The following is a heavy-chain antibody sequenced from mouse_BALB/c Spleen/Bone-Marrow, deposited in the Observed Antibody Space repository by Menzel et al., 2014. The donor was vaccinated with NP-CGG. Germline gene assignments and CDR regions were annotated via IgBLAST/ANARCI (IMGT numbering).Heavy chain of an antibody. D-gene: IGHD2-4*01. CDR3: ASPIYYDYPLFAY. J-gene: IGHJ3*01. V-gene: IGHV2-9*02. CDR2: IWAGGST. CDR1: GFSLTSYG. Sequence: ESGPGLVAPSQSLSITCTVSGFSLTSYGVHWVRQPSGKGLEWLGVIWAGGSTNYNSALMSRLSISKDNSKSQVFLKMNSLQTDDTAMYYCASPIYYDYPLFAYWGQGTLVTVSA.